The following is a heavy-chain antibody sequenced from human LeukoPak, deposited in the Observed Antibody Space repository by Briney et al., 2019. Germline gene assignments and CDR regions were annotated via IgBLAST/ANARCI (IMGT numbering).Heavy chain of an antibody. CDR1: GFTFDDYA. V-gene: IGHV3-9*01. J-gene: IGHJ4*02. CDR3: AKDISAGVSAAGDY. Sequence: GGSLRLSCAASGFTFDDYAMHWVRQAPGKGLEWVSSISWNSGSIGYADSVKGRFTISRDNAKNSLYLQMNSLRAEDTALYYCAKDISAGVSAAGDYWGQGTLVTVSS. D-gene: IGHD6-13*01. CDR2: ISWNSGSI.